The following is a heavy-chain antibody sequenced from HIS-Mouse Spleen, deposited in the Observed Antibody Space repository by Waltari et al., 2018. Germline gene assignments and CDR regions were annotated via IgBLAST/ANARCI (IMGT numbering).Heavy chain of an antibody. CDR3: ARSESRFLEWLDWFDP. D-gene: IGHD3-3*01. CDR2: IYYSGST. CDR1: GGSISSSSYY. V-gene: IGHV4-39*07. J-gene: IGHJ5*02. Sequence: QLQLQESGPGLVKPSETLSLTCTVPGGSISSSSYYWGWIRQPPGKGLEWIGSIYYSGSTHYNPSLKSRVTISVDTSKNQFSLKLSSVTAADTAVYYCARSESRFLEWLDWFDPWGQGTLVTVSS.